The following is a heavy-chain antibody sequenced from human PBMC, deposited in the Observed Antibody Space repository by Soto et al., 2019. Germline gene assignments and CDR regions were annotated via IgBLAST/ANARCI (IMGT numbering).Heavy chain of an antibody. CDR3: ARVRDSFGLDV. D-gene: IGHD2-15*01. V-gene: IGHV4-31*02. J-gene: IGHJ6*02. CDR1: GGSIAGAYY. CDR2: IHYRGTT. Sequence: ALSLTRNVSGGSIAGAYYGNCIRQHPGKGLEWIGSIHYRGTTDYNPSLKSRITISLDRSKNQFALKLSSVTAADTAVYYCARVRDSFGLDVWGQGTTVTVS.